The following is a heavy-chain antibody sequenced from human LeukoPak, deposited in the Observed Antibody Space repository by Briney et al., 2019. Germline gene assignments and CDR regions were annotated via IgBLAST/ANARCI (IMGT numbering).Heavy chain of an antibody. Sequence: QVGGSLRLSCAASGFTLSSYWMHWVRQAPGKGLVWVSRSNADGSGITYADSVKGRFTISRDNAKNTLYLQMNNLRAEDTAVYYCARECWSTRCWYVDHWGQGTLVTVSS. CDR3: ARECWSTRCWYVDH. V-gene: IGHV3-74*01. J-gene: IGHJ4*02. CDR1: GFTLSSYW. D-gene: IGHD2-2*01. CDR2: SNADGSGI.